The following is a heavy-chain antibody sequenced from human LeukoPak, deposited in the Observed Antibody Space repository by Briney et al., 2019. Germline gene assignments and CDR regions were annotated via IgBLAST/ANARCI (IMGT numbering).Heavy chain of an antibody. CDR1: GGSFSGYY. Sequence: PSETLSLTCAVYGGSFSGYYWSWIHQPPGKGLEWIGEINHSGSTNYNPSLKSRVTISVDTSKNQFSLKLSSVTAADTAVYYCARRRRYDYLSFDIWGQGTMVTVSS. CDR3: ARRRRYDYLSFDI. D-gene: IGHD4/OR15-4a*01. V-gene: IGHV4-34*01. J-gene: IGHJ3*02. CDR2: INHSGST.